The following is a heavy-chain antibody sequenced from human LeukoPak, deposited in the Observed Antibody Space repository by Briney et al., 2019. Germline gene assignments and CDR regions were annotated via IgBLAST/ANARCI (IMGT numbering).Heavy chain of an antibody. J-gene: IGHJ4*02. CDR3: VREARAAADY. Sequence: ASVKVSCKASGYTFTAYYMHWVRQAPGQGLEWVGWINSGGGDTNYAQRFQGRVTVTRDTSISTTYMEVYNLKSDDTAVYYCVREARAAADYWGQGTLVTVSS. V-gene: IGHV1-2*02. CDR2: INSGGGDT. D-gene: IGHD2-15*01. CDR1: GYTFTAYY.